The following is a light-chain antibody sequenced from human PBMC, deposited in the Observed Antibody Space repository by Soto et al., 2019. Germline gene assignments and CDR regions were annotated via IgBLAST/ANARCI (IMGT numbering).Light chain of an antibody. Sequence: QSALTQPASVSGSPGQSITISCTGTGSDIGYYDSVSWYQRHPDKAPKLIIYDVYSRPSGVSNRFSGSKSGYTASLTISGLQPEDEADYYCRSRPSSDTHVLFAGGTKLTVL. V-gene: IGLV2-14*01. CDR1: GSDIGYYDS. J-gene: IGLJ2*01. CDR2: DVY. CDR3: RSRPSSDTHVL.